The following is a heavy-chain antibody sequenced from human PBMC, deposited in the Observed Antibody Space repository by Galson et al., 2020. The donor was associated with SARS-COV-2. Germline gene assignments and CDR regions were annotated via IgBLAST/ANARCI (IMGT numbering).Heavy chain of an antibody. D-gene: IGHD3-10*01. CDR3: VSGSGSFPHAFEI. CDR1: GYTFSSYG. J-gene: IGHJ3*02. Sequence: ASVKVSCKASGYTFSSYGINWVRQAPGQGLEWMGWISDYHRQTPYAQSFQSRVTMTTDTSTTTVHMELRSLRSDDTAVYYCVSGSGSFPHAFEIWCQGTMVTVSS. CDR2: ISDYHRQT. V-gene: IGHV1-18*01.